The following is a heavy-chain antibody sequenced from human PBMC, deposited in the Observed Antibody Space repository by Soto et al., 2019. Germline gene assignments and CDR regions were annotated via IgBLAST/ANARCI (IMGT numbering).Heavy chain of an antibody. CDR3: ANGHDFWSGYYNYYFAS. CDR1: GFTFSSYA. D-gene: IGHD3-3*01. CDR2: ISGSCGST. Sequence: GGSLRLSCAASGFTFSSYAMSWVRQAPGKGLEWVSAISGSCGSTYYADSVKGRFTISRDNSKNTLYLQMNSLRDEDTAVYYCANGHDFWSGYYNYYFASWGQGPLLTVP. V-gene: IGHV3-23*01. J-gene: IGHJ4*01.